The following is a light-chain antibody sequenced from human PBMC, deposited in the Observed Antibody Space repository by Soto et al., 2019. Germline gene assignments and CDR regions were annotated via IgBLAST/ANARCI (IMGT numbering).Light chain of an antibody. Sequence: EIVLTQSPATLSLSPGERATLSCRASQSVSSYLAGYQQKPGQAPRLLIYHASNRATGISARFSVSGSGTDFALTISSLEPKDFAVYYCQQRSNWLTVGGGTKVEIK. CDR1: QSVSSY. CDR3: QQRSNWLT. J-gene: IGKJ4*01. V-gene: IGKV3-11*01. CDR2: HAS.